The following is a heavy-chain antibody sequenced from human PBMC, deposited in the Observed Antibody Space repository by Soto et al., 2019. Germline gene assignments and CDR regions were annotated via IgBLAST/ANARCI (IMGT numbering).Heavy chain of an antibody. CDR2: ISGSGDST. V-gene: IGHV3-23*01. D-gene: IGHD2-2*01. J-gene: IGHJ5*02. Sequence: EVQLLESGGGLVQPGGSLRLSCAASGFTFSSYAMSWVRQAPGKGLEWVSAISGSGDSTYCADSVKGRFTISRDNSKNTLYLQMNSLRAEDTAVYYCAKGVLGYCTSTSCHAYWFDPWGQGTLVTVSS. CDR3: AKGVLGYCTSTSCHAYWFDP. CDR1: GFTFSSYA.